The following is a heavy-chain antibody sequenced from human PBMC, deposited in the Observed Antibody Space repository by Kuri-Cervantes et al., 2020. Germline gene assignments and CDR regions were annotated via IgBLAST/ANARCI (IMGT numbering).Heavy chain of an antibody. CDR3: ARVGTMVRRVIAGWFDP. CDR2: IITIFGTE. CDR1: GGTFSSYA. D-gene: IGHD3-10*01. Sequence: SVKVSCKASGGTFSSYAISWVRQAPGQGPEWMGGIITIFGTENYAQKFQGRVTIAADESTSTAYMDLSSLRSEDTAVYYCARVGTMVRRVIAGWFDPWGQGTMVTVSS. V-gene: IGHV1-69*13. J-gene: IGHJ5*01.